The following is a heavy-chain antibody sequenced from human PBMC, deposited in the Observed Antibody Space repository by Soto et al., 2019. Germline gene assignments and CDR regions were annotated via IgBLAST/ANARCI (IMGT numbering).Heavy chain of an antibody. J-gene: IGHJ4*01. V-gene: IGHV4-4*07. CDR3: ARHKDSTGYRPFDY. CDR1: GASISGFY. CDR2: IYATGTT. D-gene: IGHD3-22*01. Sequence: SETLSLTCTVSGASISGFYWSWIRKSAGKGLEWIGRIYATGTTDYNPSLKSRVMMSVDTSKNQFSLKLSSVTAADTAMYYCARHKDSTGYRPFDYWGHGTLVTVSS.